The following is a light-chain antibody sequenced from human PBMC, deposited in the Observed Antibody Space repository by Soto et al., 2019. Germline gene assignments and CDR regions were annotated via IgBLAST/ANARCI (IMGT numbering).Light chain of an antibody. CDR3: QQYDKSPRT. V-gene: IGKV3-20*01. CDR1: QSVNSNY. CDR2: GAS. J-gene: IGKJ1*01. Sequence: EIVLTQSPGTLSLSPGERATLSCRASQSVNSNYLAWYQQKPGQGPRLLMYGASGRATGIPDRFSGSGSGTDFTLTISRLEPEDFALYYCQQYDKSPRTFGQGTKVEIK.